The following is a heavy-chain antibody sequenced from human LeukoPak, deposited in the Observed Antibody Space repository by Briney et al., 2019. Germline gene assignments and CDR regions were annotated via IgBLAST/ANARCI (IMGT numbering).Heavy chain of an antibody. CDR2: IRYDGSNK. D-gene: IGHD2-8*01. CDR3: AKDSQGYCTNGVCPSNWFDP. CDR1: GFTFSSYG. J-gene: IGHJ5*02. Sequence: GGSLRLSCAASGFTFSSYGMHWVRQAPGKGLEWVAFIRYDGSNKYYADSVKGRFTISRDNSKNTLYLQMNSLRAEDTAVYYCAKDSQGYCTNGVCPSNWFDPWGQGTLVTVSS. V-gene: IGHV3-30*02.